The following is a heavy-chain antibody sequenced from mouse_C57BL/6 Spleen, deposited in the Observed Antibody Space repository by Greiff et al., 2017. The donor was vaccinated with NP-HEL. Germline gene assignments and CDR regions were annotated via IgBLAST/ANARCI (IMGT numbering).Heavy chain of an antibody. J-gene: IGHJ4*01. CDR1: GFSFNTYA. Sequence: EVKLMESGGGLVQPKGSLKLSCAASGFSFNTYAMNWVRQAPGKGLEWVARIRSKSNNYATYYADSVKDRFTISRDDSESMLYLQMNNLKAEDTAMYYCVRHYYGSSWGQGTSVTVSS. CDR2: IRSKSNNYAT. CDR3: VRHYYGSS. D-gene: IGHD1-1*01. V-gene: IGHV10-1*01.